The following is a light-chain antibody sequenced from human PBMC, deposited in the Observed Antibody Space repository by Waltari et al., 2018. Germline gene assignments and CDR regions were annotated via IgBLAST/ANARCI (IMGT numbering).Light chain of an antibody. J-gene: IGLJ2*01. CDR2: DVS. CDR3: CSFAAGNTVI. V-gene: IGLV2-11*01. CDR1: SSDSGGYNS. Sequence: QSALTQPRPVSGSPGQSVTISCTGTSSDSGGYNSVSWYQQDPGKAPKLLIFDVSVRPSGVSDRFSGSKSGNTASLTISGLQAEDEADYHCCSFAAGNTVIFGGGTKLTVV.